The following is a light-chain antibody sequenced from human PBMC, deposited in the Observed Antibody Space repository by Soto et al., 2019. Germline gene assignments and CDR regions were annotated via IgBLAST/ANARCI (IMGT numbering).Light chain of an antibody. CDR3: LVYYDSAWV. Sequence: QTVVTQEPSLTVSPGGTVTLTCTSSTGAVTSGYYPNWFQQKPGQTPRALIYGVSNRHSWTPARFSGSLLGGKAALTLSGAQPEDEADYYCLVYYDSAWVFGGGTKLTAL. J-gene: IGLJ3*02. CDR2: GVS. CDR1: TGAVTSGYY. V-gene: IGLV7-43*01.